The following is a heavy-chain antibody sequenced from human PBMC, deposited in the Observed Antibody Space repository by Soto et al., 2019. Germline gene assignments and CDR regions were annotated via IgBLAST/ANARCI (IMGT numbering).Heavy chain of an antibody. CDR1: GFTFSNYS. CDR3: AKGTYYDFWSGYWTYYYYYYMDV. CDR2: ISSSSSYI. V-gene: IGHV3-21*01. J-gene: IGHJ6*03. D-gene: IGHD3-3*01. Sequence: PGGSLRLSYAASGFTFSNYSGHRIRQAQGKGLEWVSSISSSSSYIYYADSVKGRFTISRDNAKNSLYLQMNSLRAEDTAVYYWAKGTYYDFWSGYWTYYYYYYMDVWGKGTTVTVS.